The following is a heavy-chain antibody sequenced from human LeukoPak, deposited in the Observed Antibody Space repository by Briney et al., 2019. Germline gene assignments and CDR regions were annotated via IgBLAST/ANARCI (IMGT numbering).Heavy chain of an antibody. D-gene: IGHD2-15*01. CDR2: ISGSGGST. CDR3: AKDPPSGYCSGGTCNDSPFDS. J-gene: IGHJ4*02. V-gene: IGHV3-23*01. Sequence: PGGSLRLSCAASGFTFSNYAMSWVRQAPGKGLEWVSAISGSGGSTYYADSVKGRFTISRDNSKNMLLLQMNSLRVEDTAVYYCAKDPPSGYCSGGTCNDSPFDSWGQGTLVTVSS. CDR1: GFTFSNYA.